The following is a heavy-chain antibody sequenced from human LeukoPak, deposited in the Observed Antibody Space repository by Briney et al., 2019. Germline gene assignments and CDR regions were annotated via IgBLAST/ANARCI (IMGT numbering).Heavy chain of an antibody. CDR1: GFTFSDYW. CDR3: ARDTYGDGDY. V-gene: IGHV3-7*01. CDR2: INQDGKKK. Sequence: GGSLRLFCGVSGFTFSDYWMTWVRQAPGKGLEWVANINQDGKKKNYVDSVKGRFTISRDNTGNSLYLQMNSLRVEDTAVYYCARDTYGDGDYWGQGTLVSVSS. J-gene: IGHJ4*02. D-gene: IGHD4-17*01.